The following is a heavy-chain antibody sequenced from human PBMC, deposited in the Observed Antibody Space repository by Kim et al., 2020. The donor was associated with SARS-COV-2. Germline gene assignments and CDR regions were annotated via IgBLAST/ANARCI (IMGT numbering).Heavy chain of an antibody. V-gene: IGHV3-33*01. D-gene: IGHD4-17*01. Sequence: GGSLRLSCAASGFTFSSYGMHWVRQAPGKGLEWVAVIWYDGSNKYYADSVKGRFTISRDNSKNTLYLQMNSLRAEDTAVYYCARDQGPYEPNDYGDYAYYYGMDVWGQGTTVTVSS. CDR3: ARDQGPYEPNDYGDYAYYYGMDV. J-gene: IGHJ6*02. CDR2: IWYDGSNK. CDR1: GFTFSSYG.